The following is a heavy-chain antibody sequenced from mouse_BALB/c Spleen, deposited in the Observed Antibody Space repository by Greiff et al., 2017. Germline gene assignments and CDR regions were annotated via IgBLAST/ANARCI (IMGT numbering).Heavy chain of an antibody. CDR1: GYTFTDYA. Sequence: QVHVKQSGAELVRPGVSVKISCKGSGYTFTDYAMHWVKQSHAKSLEWIGVISTYYGDASYNQKFKGKATMTVDKSSSTAYMELARLTSEDSAIYYCARSYYEGAMDYWGQGTSVTVSS. J-gene: IGHJ4*01. D-gene: IGHD2-10*01. V-gene: IGHV1S137*01. CDR2: ISTYYGDA. CDR3: ARSYYEGAMDY.